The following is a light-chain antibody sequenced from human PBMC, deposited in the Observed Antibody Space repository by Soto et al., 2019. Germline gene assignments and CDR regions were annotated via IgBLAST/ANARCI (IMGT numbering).Light chain of an antibody. CDR3: QQRSNWPPVT. CDR2: DAS. V-gene: IGKV3-11*01. J-gene: IGKJ4*01. Sequence: EIGLTQSPATLSLSPGERATLSCRASQSVSYYLAWYQQKPGQAPRLLIYDASNRASGIPARFSGSGSGTDFTLTISSLDPEDFAVYYCQQRSNWPPVTFGGGTKVEIK. CDR1: QSVSYY.